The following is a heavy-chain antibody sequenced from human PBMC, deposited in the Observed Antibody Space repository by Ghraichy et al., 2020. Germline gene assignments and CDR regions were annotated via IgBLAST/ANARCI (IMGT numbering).Heavy chain of an antibody. V-gene: IGHV3-53*01. J-gene: IGHJ6*02. CDR2: IYSGGST. D-gene: IGHD3-3*01. CDR3: AREGEGVYYDFWSGYPHYGMDV. CDR1: GFTVSSNY. Sequence: RGSLRLSCAASGFTVSSNYMSWVRQAPGKGLEWVSVIYSGGSTYYADSVKGRFTISRDNSKNTLYLQMNSLRAEDTDVYYCAREGEGVYYDFWSGYPHYGMDVWGQGTTVTVSS.